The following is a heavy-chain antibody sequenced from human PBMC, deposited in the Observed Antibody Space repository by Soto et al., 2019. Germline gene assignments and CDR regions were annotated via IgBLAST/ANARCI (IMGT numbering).Heavy chain of an antibody. V-gene: IGHV1-46*01. J-gene: IGHJ4*02. Sequence: ASVKVSCKASGYTFTSYYMHWVRQAPGQGLEWMGIINPSGGSTSYAQKFQGRVTMTRDTSTSTVYMELSSLRSEDTAVYYCARSPHPKKSRYSSSTFDYWGQGTLVTVSS. CDR1: GYTFTSYY. D-gene: IGHD6-13*01. CDR3: ARSPHPKKSRYSSSTFDY. CDR2: INPSGGST.